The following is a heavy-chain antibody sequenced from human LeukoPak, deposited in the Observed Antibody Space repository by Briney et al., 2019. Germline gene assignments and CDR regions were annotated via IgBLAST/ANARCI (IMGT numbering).Heavy chain of an antibody. CDR2: VRSKANTYAT. V-gene: IGHV3-73*01. CDR3: TRPDYDSSGSTFDY. J-gene: IGHJ4*02. D-gene: IGHD3-22*01. CDR1: GFSFSGSA. Sequence: GGSLRLSCEASGFSFSGSAMHWVRQASGKGLEWVGRVRSKANTYATAYAASVKGRFIISRDDSKNTAYLQMNSLKTEDTAVYYCTRPDYDSSGSTFDYWGQGTLVTVPS.